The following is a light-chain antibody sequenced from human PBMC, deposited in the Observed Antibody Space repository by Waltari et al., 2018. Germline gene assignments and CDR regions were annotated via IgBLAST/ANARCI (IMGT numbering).Light chain of an antibody. CDR3: QQANSSPLT. CDR2: TTS. CDR1: QGVNTW. V-gene: IGKV1-12*01. J-gene: IGKJ1*01. Sequence: DIQMTQSPSSVSASVGDRVTIICRASQGVNTWLAWYQQKPGKVPKLLIHTTSTLQPGVPSRFSGSGSGTDFTLTISSLQPEDFATYYCQQANSSPLTFGQGTQVEV.